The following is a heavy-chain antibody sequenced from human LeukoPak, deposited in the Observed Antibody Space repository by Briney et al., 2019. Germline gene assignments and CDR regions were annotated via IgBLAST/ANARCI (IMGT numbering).Heavy chain of an antibody. D-gene: IGHD3-9*01. V-gene: IGHV3-30*18. CDR3: AKDGGNYDILTGVDY. CDR2: ISYDGSNK. CDR1: GFTFSSYG. Sequence: GRSLRLSCAASGFTFSSYGMHWVRQAPGKGLEWVAVISYDGSNKYYADSVKGRFTISRDNSKNTLYLQMNSLRAEDTAVYYCAKDGGNYDILTGVDYWGQGTLVTVSS. J-gene: IGHJ4*02.